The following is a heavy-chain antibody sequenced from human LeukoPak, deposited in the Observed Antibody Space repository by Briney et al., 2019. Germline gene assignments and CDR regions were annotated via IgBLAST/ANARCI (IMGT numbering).Heavy chain of an antibody. CDR1: GYSFTDYY. Sequence: ASVKVSCKASGYSFTDYYINWVRQAPGQGLEWMGWINPNHGGTHYAQKFQGRVTMTRDTSISTAYMELSRLRSDDTAVYYCAKSSSWSLNPFDYWGQGTLVTVSS. J-gene: IGHJ4*02. CDR2: INPNHGGT. V-gene: IGHV1-2*02. CDR3: AKSSSWSLNPFDY. D-gene: IGHD6-13*01.